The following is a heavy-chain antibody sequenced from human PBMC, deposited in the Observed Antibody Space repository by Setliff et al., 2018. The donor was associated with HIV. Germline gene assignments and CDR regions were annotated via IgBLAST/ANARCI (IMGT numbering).Heavy chain of an antibody. CDR3: ARDFRIGWAVQDYWYFDL. D-gene: IGHD1-26*01. CDR2: IYYSGST. Sequence: SETLSLTCSVSGDSVSSRSYYWDWIRQPPGKGLEWIGSIYYSGSTYYNPSLKSRVTISVDTSKNQFSLKLSSVTAADTAVYYCARDFRIGWAVQDYWYFDLWGRGTLVTVSS. CDR1: GDSVSSRSYY. V-gene: IGHV4-39*07. J-gene: IGHJ2*01.